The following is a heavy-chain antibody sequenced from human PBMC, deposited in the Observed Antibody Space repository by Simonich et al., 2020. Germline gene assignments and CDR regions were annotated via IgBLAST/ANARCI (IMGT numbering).Heavy chain of an antibody. V-gene: IGHV3-21*01. Sequence: EVQLVESGGGLVKPGGSLRLSCAAPGFTLSSYSMNWGRQAPGKGVGWVSSINISSSYIYYADSVKGRFTIARDNAKNSLYLQMNSLRAEDTAVYYCARANERDYWGQGTLVTVSS. D-gene: IGHD1-1*01. CDR1: GFTLSSYS. CDR2: INISSSYI. CDR3: ARANERDY. J-gene: IGHJ4*02.